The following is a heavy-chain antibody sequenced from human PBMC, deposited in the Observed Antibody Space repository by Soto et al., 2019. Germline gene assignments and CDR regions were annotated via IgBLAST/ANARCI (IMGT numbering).Heavy chain of an antibody. Sequence: GGSLRLSCAASGFTFSNFWMRWVRQAPGKGLVWVSRVYSDGSGPMYADSVKGRFTISRDNAKSTLYLQMNSLRLEDTAVYYCATLNSFGSDYWGRGTLVTVSS. V-gene: IGHV3-74*03. CDR2: VYSDGSGP. J-gene: IGHJ4*02. CDR3: ATLNSFGSDY. D-gene: IGHD5-18*01. CDR1: GFTFSNFW.